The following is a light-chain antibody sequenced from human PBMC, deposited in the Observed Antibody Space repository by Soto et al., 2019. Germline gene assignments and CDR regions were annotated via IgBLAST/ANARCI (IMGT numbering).Light chain of an antibody. V-gene: IGLV3-21*02. CDR2: DDN. J-gene: IGLJ1*01. Sequence: SYELAQPPSVSVAPGQTARITCGGNNIETKSVHWYQQKAGQAPVVVVYDDNDRPSGIPERFSGSNSGNTATLTISRVEAGDEADYYCQVWDSSSDHYVFGIGTKVTVL. CDR3: QVWDSSSDHYV. CDR1: NIETKS.